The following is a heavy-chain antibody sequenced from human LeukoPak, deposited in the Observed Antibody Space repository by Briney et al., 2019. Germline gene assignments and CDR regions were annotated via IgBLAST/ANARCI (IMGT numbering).Heavy chain of an antibody. CDR2: ISWNSGSI. Sequence: GGSLRLSCAASGFTFDDYAMHWVRQAPGKGLEWVSGISWNSGSIGYADSVKGRFTISRDNAKNSLYLQMNSLRAEDTALYYCAKLPTRDYGGSGNNDYWGQGTLVTVSS. J-gene: IGHJ4*02. CDR1: GFTFDDYA. V-gene: IGHV3-9*01. D-gene: IGHD4-23*01. CDR3: AKLPTRDYGGSGNNDY.